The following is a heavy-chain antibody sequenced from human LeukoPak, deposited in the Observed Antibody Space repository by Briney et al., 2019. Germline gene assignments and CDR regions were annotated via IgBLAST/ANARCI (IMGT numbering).Heavy chain of an antibody. V-gene: IGHV4-39*07. Sequence: KPSETLSLTCTVSGGSISSTTYYWGCIRQPPGKGLEWIGEINHSGSTNYNPSLKSRVTISVDTSKNQFSLKLSSVTAADTAVYYCASGAVAGTVDYWGQGTLVTVSS. CDR2: INHSGST. CDR3: ASGAVAGTVDY. CDR1: GGSISSTTYY. J-gene: IGHJ4*02. D-gene: IGHD6-19*01.